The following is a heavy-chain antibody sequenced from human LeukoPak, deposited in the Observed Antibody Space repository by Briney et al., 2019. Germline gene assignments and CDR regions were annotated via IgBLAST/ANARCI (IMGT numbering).Heavy chain of an antibody. J-gene: IGHJ1*01. CDR1: SDSISSSY. CDR3: ARGYCSSTICFQYFHH. Sequence: SETLSLTCTVSSDSISSSYWSWIRQPPGKGLEWIGYIYYSGSTNYNPSLKSRVAISVDTSKNQFSLKLNSVTAAETAVYYCARGYCSSTICFQYFHHWGQGTLVTVSS. D-gene: IGHD2-2*01. V-gene: IGHV4-59*01. CDR2: IYYSGST.